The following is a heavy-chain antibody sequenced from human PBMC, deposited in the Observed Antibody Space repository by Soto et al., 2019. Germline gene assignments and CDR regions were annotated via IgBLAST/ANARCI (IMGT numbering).Heavy chain of an antibody. CDR3: AKPLSLYSSSYLDY. V-gene: IGHV3-11*01. CDR2: ISSSGDTK. J-gene: IGHJ4*02. D-gene: IGHD6-13*01. CDR1: GFSFGDYY. Sequence: GGSLRLSCAASGFSFGDYYMSWIRQAPGKGLEWVSYISSSGDTKLYAESVKGRFTISRDNARNSLHLEMNSLRAEDTAVYYCAKPLSLYSSSYLDYWAQGTLVTVSS.